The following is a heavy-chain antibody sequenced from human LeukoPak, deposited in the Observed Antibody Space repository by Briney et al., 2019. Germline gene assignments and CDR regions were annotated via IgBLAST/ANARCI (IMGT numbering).Heavy chain of an antibody. Sequence: PGGSLRLSCAAFGFTLRTHGMHWVRQAPGKGLEWLAVIRFDGSETVYADSVKGRFTISRDNSRDTLFLQMNSLRGEDTAMYYCVREKWYTSNLPAFDIWGRGTRVVVSS. J-gene: IGHJ3*02. CDR2: IRFDGSET. CDR1: GFTLRTHG. CDR3: VREKWYTSNLPAFDI. V-gene: IGHV3-33*01. D-gene: IGHD2-8*01.